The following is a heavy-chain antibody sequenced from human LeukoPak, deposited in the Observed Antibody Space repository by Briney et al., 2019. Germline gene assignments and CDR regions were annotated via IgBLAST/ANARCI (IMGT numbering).Heavy chain of an antibody. V-gene: IGHV4-39*01. J-gene: IGHJ6*03. CDR2: IYYSGST. D-gene: IGHD3-3*01. CDR1: GGSISSSSYY. Sequence: SETLSLTXTVSGGSISSSSYYWGWIRQPPGKGLEWIGSIYYSGSTYYNPSLKSRVTISVDTSKNQFSLKLSSVTAADTAVYYCARRSNDYDFWSGPRGGYYYYMDVWGKGTTVTVSS. CDR3: ARRSNDYDFWSGPRGGYYYYMDV.